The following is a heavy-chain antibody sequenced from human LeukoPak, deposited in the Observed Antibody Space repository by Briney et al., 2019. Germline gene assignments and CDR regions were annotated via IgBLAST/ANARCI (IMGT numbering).Heavy chain of an antibody. CDR3: ARERITMIVGGYAFDI. V-gene: IGHV3-7*01. CDR2: IKQDGSEK. D-gene: IGHD3-22*01. Sequence: GGSLRLSCAASGFTFSSYWMRWVRQAPGKGLEWVANIKQDGSEKYYVDSVKGRFTISRDNAKNSLYLQMNSLRAEDTAVYYCARERITMIVGGYAFDIWGQGTMVTVSS. J-gene: IGHJ3*02. CDR1: GFTFSSYW.